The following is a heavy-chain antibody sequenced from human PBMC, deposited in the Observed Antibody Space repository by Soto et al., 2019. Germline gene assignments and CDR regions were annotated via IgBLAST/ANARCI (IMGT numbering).Heavy chain of an antibody. Sequence: LGESLKISCKGSGYSFTRYWIGWVRQMPGKGLEWMGIIYPRDSDTRYSPSFQGQVTISADKSSSTAYLQWSSLKASDTAMYYCARVRESTAAFDYWGQGTLVTVSS. J-gene: IGHJ4*02. CDR1: GYSFTRYW. V-gene: IGHV5-51*01. CDR2: IYPRDSDT. D-gene: IGHD2-8*02. CDR3: ARVRESTAAFDY.